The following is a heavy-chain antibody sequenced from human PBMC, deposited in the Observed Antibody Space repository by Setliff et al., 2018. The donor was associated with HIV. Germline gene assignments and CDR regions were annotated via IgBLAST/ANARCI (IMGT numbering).Heavy chain of an antibody. CDR3: ARGGASSLPLDY. Sequence: LRLSCAASGFNFSTHTMNWIRQAPGKGLEWVSSISSSGTYIYYADSMKGRFTISRDNAKNMVYLQMNSLRADDTAIYYCARGGASSLPLDYWGHGTLVTVSS. CDR1: GFNFSTHT. CDR2: ISSSGTYI. D-gene: IGHD6-13*01. V-gene: IGHV3-21*06. J-gene: IGHJ4*01.